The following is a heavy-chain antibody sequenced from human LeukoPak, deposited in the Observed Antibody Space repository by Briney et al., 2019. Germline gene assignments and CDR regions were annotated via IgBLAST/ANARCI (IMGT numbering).Heavy chain of an antibody. CDR3: ARAPVTSCRGAFCYPFDL. CDR1: GFPLSSYA. V-gene: IGHV3-23*01. D-gene: IGHD2-21*01. Sequence: PGGSLRLPCAASGFPLSSYAMSWVRQVPGKGLEWVSATSSSDDGTYHADSVRGRFTIYRDNFRNTLYLQMNRLRVEDAALYYCARAPVTSCRGAFCYPFDLWGQGVLVTVSS. J-gene: IGHJ4*02. CDR2: TSSSDDGT.